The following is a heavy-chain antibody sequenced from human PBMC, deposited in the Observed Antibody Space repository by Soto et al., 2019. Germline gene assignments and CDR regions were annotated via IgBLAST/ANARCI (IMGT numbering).Heavy chain of an antibody. CDR3: ARERDTSMVDY. CDR1: GFNFSTYY. V-gene: IGHV1-8*01. J-gene: IGHJ4*02. CDR2: LNPRNGQR. Sequence: QVQLVQSGAEVKKPGASVKVSCQTSGFNFSTYYFNWVRQAAGQGPEWMGWLNPRNGQRGYVEKFRGRVTMTRDTSIATVYLELSRLTSEDTAIYFCARERDTSMVDYWGQGTLVTVSS. D-gene: IGHD5-18*01.